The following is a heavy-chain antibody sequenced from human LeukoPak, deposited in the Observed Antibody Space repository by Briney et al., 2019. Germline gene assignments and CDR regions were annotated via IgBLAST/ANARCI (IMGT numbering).Heavy chain of an antibody. V-gene: IGHV6-1*01. CDR3: ARALERSYFDF. J-gene: IGHJ4*02. D-gene: IGHD1-1*01. Sequence: SQTLSLTFAFSADAVSGNSGDWSWLRQSPTQGLEWLGSIYYMSKWFNEYSVSVKGRIIISLATANNQFSLHLSSVTADDTGVYYCARALERSYFDFWGQGTLVTVSS. CDR1: ADAVSGNSGD. CDR2: IYYMSKWFN.